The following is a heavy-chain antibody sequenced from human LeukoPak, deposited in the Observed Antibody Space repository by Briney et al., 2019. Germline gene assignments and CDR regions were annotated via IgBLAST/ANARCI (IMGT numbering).Heavy chain of an antibody. V-gene: IGHV1-18*01. J-gene: IGHJ4*02. D-gene: IGHD6-13*01. CDR2: ISAYNGNT. CDR1: GYTFTSYG. CDR3: ARGGYSSSWFIPDFDY. Sequence: ASVKVSCTASGYTFTSYGISWVRQAPGQGLEWMGWISAYNGNTNYAQKLQGRVTMTTDTSTSTAYMELRSLRSDDTAVYYCARGGYSSSWFIPDFDYWGQGTLVTVSS.